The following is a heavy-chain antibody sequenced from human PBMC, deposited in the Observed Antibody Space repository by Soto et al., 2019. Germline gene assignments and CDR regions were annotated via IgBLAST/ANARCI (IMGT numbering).Heavy chain of an antibody. V-gene: IGHV3-48*03. Sequence: QPWGSLRLSCAASGFTFSSYEMNWVRQAPGKGLEWVSYISSSGSTIYYADSVKGRFTISRDNAKNSLYLQMNSLRAEDTAVYYCARGRKKWFVELLGYSYYNGTDFLGQGTPVTVSS. CDR2: ISSSGSTI. CDR1: GFTFSSYE. D-gene: IGHD3-10*01. CDR3: ARGRKKWFVELLGYSYYNGTDF. J-gene: IGHJ6*02.